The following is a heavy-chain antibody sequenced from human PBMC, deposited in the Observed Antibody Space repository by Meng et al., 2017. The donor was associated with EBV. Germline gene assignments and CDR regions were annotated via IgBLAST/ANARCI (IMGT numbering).Heavy chain of an antibody. CDR3: ARSGATIFGVVIPTYYFDY. J-gene: IGHJ4*02. D-gene: IGHD3-3*01. V-gene: IGHV1-3*01. CDR2: INAGNGNT. CDR1: GYTFTSYA. Sequence: HRVAAGAEGKQPGASVNVSCKASGYTFTSYAMHWVRKAPGQRLEWMGWINAGNGNTKYSQKFQGRVTITRDTSASTAYMELSSLRSEDTAVYYCARSGATIFGVVIPTYYFDYWGQGTLVTVSS.